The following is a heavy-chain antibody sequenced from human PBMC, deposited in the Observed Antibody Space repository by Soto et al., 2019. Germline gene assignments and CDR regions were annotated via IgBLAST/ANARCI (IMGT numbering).Heavy chain of an antibody. CDR3: ARDQTGSSGWYPRGGYYYYYGMDV. D-gene: IGHD6-19*01. V-gene: IGHV3-74*01. J-gene: IGHJ6*02. CDR2: INSDGSST. CDR1: GFTFSSYW. Sequence: GGSLRLSCAASGFTFSSYWMHWVRQAPGKGLVWVSRINSDGSSTSYADSVKGRFTTSRDNAKNTLYLQMNSLRAEDTAVYYCARDQTGSSGWYPRGGYYYYYGMDVWGQGTTVTVSS.